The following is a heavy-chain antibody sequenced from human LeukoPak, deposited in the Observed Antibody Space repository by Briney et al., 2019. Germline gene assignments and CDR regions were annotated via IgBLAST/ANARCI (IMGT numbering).Heavy chain of an antibody. CDR2: INHSGST. CDR1: GGSFSGYY. V-gene: IGHV4-34*09. J-gene: IGHJ6*02. CDR3: ARERVSDYGMDV. Sequence: PSETLSLTCAVYGGSFSGYYWSWIRQPPGKGLEWIGEINHSGSTNYNPSLKSRVTISVDTSKNQFSLKLSSVTAADTAVYYCARERVSDYGMDVWGQGTTVTVSS.